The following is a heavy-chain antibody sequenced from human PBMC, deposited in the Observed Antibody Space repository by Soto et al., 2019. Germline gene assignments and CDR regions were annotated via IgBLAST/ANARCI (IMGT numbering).Heavy chain of an antibody. D-gene: IGHD6-13*01. CDR2: ISSSGSHT. CDR3: ARVGSKSAAGVLDY. CDR1: GFTFSDFY. V-gene: IGHV3-11*06. J-gene: IGHJ4*02. Sequence: SLRLSCAASGFTFSDFYMSWIRQAPGKGLEWVSYISSSGSHTPYADSVKGRFTISRDNAKNSVYLQMNSLRAEDTAVYYCARVGSKSAAGVLDYWGQGTLVTVS.